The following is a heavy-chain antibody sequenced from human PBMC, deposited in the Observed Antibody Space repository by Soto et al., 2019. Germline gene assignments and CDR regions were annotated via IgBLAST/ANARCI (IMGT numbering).Heavy chain of an antibody. V-gene: IGHV1-69*12. Sequence: QVQLVQSGAEVKKPGSSVKVSCKASGGTFSNYAISWVRQAPGKGLEWMGGIIPIFGTANYAQKFQGRVTITEDESTSTAYMELSSLRSEDTAVYYCARGDDRIYGYFELWGRGTLVTVSS. CDR2: IIPIFGTA. CDR1: GGTFSNYA. CDR3: ARGDDRIYGYFEL. J-gene: IGHJ2*01. D-gene: IGHD3-22*01.